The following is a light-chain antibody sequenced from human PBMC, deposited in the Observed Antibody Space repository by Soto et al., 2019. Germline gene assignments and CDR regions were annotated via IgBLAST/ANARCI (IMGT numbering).Light chain of an antibody. V-gene: IGLV2-23*01. CDR2: EGC. CDR3: SSYAGDTTSDVV. J-gene: IGLJ2*01. Sequence: QSALTQPASVSGSPGQSITISCTGTSSDVGSYNLVSWYQQHPGKAPKLLIYEGCKRPSGVSNRFSGSKSGSTASLTVSGLQAEDEADYYCSSYAGDTTSDVVFGGGTKLTVL. CDR1: SSDVGSYNL.